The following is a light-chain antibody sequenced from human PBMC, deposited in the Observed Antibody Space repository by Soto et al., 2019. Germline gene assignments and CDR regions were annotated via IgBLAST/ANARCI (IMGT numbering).Light chain of an antibody. CDR3: QQYYDWPIT. CDR2: DSS. CDR1: QGIGDT. V-gene: IGKV3-15*01. J-gene: IGKJ5*01. Sequence: EIVLTQSPAALSVSPGERVTLSCRASQGIGDTLAWYQQKPGQTHSLLIYDSSTRAIGIQIRFSGSRSGTEFILTINGLQFDDFAVYYCQQYYDWPITFGQGTRLEIK.